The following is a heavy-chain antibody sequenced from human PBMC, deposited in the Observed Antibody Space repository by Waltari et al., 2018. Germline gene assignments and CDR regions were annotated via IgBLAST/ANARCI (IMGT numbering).Heavy chain of an antibody. D-gene: IGHD3-10*01. CDR1: GFTFSNAW. Sequence: EVQLVESGGGLVKPGGSLRLSCAASGFTFSNAWMNWVRQAPGKGLEWVGRIKSKTYGGTTDYAAPVKGRFTISRDDSKNTLYLQMNSLKTEDTAVYYCTTVIPGVPFDAFDIWGQGTMVTVSS. J-gene: IGHJ3*02. V-gene: IGHV3-15*07. CDR2: IKSKTYGGTT. CDR3: TTVIPGVPFDAFDI.